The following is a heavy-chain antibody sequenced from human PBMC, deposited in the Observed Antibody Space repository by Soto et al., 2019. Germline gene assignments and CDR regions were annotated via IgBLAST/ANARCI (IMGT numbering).Heavy chain of an antibody. D-gene: IGHD2-15*01. J-gene: IGHJ6*02. CDR3: AKDLSDCSGGSCYWGYYYYGMDG. V-gene: IGHV3-30*18. Sequence: EGSLRLSCAASGFTFSSYGMHWVRQAPGKGLEWVAVISYDGSNKYYADSVKGRFTISRDNSKNTLYLQMNSLRAEDTAVYYCAKDLSDCSGGSCYWGYYYYGMDGWGQGTTVTVSS. CDR2: ISYDGSNK. CDR1: GFTFSSYG.